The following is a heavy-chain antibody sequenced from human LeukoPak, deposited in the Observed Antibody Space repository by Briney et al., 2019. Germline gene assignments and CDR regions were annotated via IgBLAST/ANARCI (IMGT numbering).Heavy chain of an antibody. D-gene: IGHD3-22*01. V-gene: IGHV1-18*01. CDR2: ISAYNGNT. CDR3: ARDRYYDSSGYLSH. Sequence: ASVKVSCKASGYTFTSYGISWVRQAPGQGLEWMGWISAYNGNTNYAQKLQGRVTMTTDTSTSTAYMELRSLRSDDTAVYYCARDRYYDSSGYLSHWGQGTLVTVSS. CDR1: GYTFTSYG. J-gene: IGHJ4*02.